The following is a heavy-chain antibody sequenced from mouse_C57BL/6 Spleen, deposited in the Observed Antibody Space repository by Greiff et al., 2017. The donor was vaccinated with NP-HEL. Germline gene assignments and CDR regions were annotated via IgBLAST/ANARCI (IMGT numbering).Heavy chain of an antibody. CDR1: GYTFTSYW. J-gene: IGHJ3*01. CDR2: IDPSDSYT. Sequence: QVQLQQPGAELVMPGASVKLSCKASGYTFTSYWMHWVKQRPGQGLEWIGEIDPSDSYTNYNQKFKGKSTLTVDKSSSTAYMQLSSLTSEDSAVYYCARTIYYGSSGCAYWGQGTLVTVSA. V-gene: IGHV1-69*01. CDR3: ARTIYYGSSGCAY. D-gene: IGHD1-1*01.